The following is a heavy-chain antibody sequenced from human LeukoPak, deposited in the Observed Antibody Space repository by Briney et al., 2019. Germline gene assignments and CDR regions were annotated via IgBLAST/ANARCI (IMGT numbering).Heavy chain of an antibody. J-gene: IGHJ6*04. Sequence: GGSVRVSCKASGYTFTSYDINWVRQAPGKGLEWMGWMNPNSGNTGYAQKFQGRVTITRNTSISTAYMELSSLRSEDTAVYYCAELGITMIGGVWGKGTTVTISS. CDR3: AELGITMIGGV. V-gene: IGHV1-8*03. D-gene: IGHD3-10*02. CDR1: GYTFTSYD. CDR2: MNPNSGNT.